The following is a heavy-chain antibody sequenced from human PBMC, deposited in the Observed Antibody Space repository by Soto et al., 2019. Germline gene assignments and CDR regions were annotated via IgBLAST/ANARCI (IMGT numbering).Heavy chain of an antibody. CDR3: AKLVTMIVIT. D-gene: IGHD3-22*01. J-gene: IGHJ4*02. CDR1: GFTFSSYG. Sequence: PGGSLRLSCAASGFTFSSYGMHWVRQAPGKGLEWVSAIWYDGSNKYYADSVKGRFTISRDNSKNTLYLQMNSLRAEDTAVYYCAKLVTMIVITWGQGTLVTVSS. V-gene: IGHV3-33*06. CDR2: IWYDGSNK.